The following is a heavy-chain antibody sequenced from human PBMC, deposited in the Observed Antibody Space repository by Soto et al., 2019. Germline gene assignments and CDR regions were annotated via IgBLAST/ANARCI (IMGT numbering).Heavy chain of an antibody. CDR1: GFTFSNYG. J-gene: IGHJ4*02. Sequence: QVQLVESGGGVVQPGRSLRLSCAASGFTFSNYGFHWVRQTPGKGLEWVAVIWYDGSHKYYGDSVKGRFAISRDDSRNTLYLQINSLRVEDTGVYYCARDHSGYYLDYWGQGTLVTVSS. D-gene: IGHD5-12*01. V-gene: IGHV3-33*01. CDR3: ARDHSGYYLDY. CDR2: IWYDGSHK.